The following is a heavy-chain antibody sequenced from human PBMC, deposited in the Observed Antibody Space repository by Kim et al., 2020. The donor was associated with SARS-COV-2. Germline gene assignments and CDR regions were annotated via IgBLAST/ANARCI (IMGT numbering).Heavy chain of an antibody. D-gene: IGHD3-10*01. CDR1: GGSISGSSHY. Sequence: SETLSLTCSVSGGSISGSSHYWGWVRQAPGKELEWSGRIQFTGATYYNSSLEGRVTIFVDTSKNKTSLRLSTVIAADAAVYYSTTRGSNLAMAVRG. J-gene: IGHJ6*02. CDR3: TTRGSNLAMAV. V-gene: IGHV4-39*01. CDR2: IQFTGAT.